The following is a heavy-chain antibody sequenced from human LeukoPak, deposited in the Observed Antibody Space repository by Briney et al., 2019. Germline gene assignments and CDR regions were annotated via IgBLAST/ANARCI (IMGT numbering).Heavy chain of an antibody. D-gene: IGHD1-14*01. J-gene: IGHJ4*02. V-gene: IGHV3-23*01. CDR2: ISGSGGTT. CDR3: ANPVRLTF. CDR1: GFTFNSYV. Sequence: GGSLRLSCAASGFTFNSYVMTWVRQAPGKGLEGVSAISGSGGTTYYADSVKGRFTISRDNSKNTLYLQMNSLRAEDTAVYYCANPVRLTFWGQGTLVTVPS.